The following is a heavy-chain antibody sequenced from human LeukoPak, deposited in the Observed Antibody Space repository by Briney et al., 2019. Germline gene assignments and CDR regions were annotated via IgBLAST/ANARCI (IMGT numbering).Heavy chain of an antibody. V-gene: IGHV1-69*05. D-gene: IGHD5-24*01. J-gene: IGHJ6*03. Sequence: SVKVSCKASGGTFSSYAISWVRQAPGQGPEWMGRIIPIFGTANYAQKFQGRVTITTDESTSTAYMELSSLRSEDTAVYYCARGVWLGYYYMDVWGKGTTVTVSS. CDR1: GGTFSSYA. CDR2: IIPIFGTA. CDR3: ARGVWLGYYYMDV.